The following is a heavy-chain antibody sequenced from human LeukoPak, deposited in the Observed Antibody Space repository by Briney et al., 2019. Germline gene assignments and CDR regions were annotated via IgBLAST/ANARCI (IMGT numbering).Heavy chain of an antibody. CDR3: AREARGAEALDY. Sequence: PGGSLRLSCAASGFTVSSNYMSWVRQAPGKGLEWVSVIYSGGSTYYADSVKGRFTISRDNSKNTLNLQMNSLRAEDTAVYYCAREARGAEALDYWGQGTLVTVSS. CDR1: GFTVSSNY. J-gene: IGHJ4*02. V-gene: IGHV3-66*01. D-gene: IGHD3-10*01. CDR2: IYSGGST.